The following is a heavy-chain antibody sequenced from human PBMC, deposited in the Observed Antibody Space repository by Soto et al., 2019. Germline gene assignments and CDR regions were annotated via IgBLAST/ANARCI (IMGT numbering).Heavy chain of an antibody. J-gene: IGHJ6*02. CDR2: ISYDGSNK. D-gene: IGHD5-18*01. Sequence: QVQLVESGGGVVQPGRSLRLSCAASGFTFSSYAMHWVRQAPGKGLEWVAVISYDGSNKYYADSVKGRFTISRDNSKNTLYLQMNSLRAEDTAVYYCARVEKDSGYSYGLFVAFYYGMDVWGQGTTVTVSS. CDR1: GFTFSSYA. CDR3: ARVEKDSGYSYGLFVAFYYGMDV. V-gene: IGHV3-30-3*01.